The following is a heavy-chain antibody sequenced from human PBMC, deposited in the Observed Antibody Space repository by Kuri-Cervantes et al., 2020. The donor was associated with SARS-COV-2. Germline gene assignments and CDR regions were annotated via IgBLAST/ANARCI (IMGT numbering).Heavy chain of an antibody. D-gene: IGHD6-6*01. CDR1: GYTFTSYG. J-gene: IGHJ4*02. CDR2: ISAYNGNT. V-gene: IGHV1-18*01. CDR3: ARLVRSIAAPGFLLFDY. Sequence: SVKVSCKASGYTFTSYGISWARQAPGQGLEWMGWISAYNGNTNYAQKLQGRVTMTTDASTSTAYMELRSLRSDDTAVYYCARLVRSIAAPGFLLFDYWGQGTLVTVSS.